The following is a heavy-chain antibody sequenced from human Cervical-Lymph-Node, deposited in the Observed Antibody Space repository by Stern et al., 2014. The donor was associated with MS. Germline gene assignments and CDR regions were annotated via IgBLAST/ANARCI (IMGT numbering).Heavy chain of an antibody. D-gene: IGHD2-15*01. CDR1: SASVNSGSDY. J-gene: IGHJ5*02. Sequence: QVQLQESGPGLVKPSETLSLTCTVSSASVNSGSDYWSWIRQPPGQGLEWIGNIFYSGSTIYNPSLRRRLNISLDTTQHHFSLHLRSVTAADTAVYYCAREVCSGGACGWFDPWGQGILVTVSS. CDR2: IFYSGST. CDR3: AREVCSGGACGWFDP. V-gene: IGHV4-61*03.